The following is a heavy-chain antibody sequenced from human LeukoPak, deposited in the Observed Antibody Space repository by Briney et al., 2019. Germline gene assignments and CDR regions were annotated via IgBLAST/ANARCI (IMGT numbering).Heavy chain of an antibody. V-gene: IGHV3-23*01. D-gene: IGHD3-16*02. CDR1: GFTFSSYA. Sequence: GGSLRLSCAASGFTFSSYAMNWVRQAPGKGLEWVSSISGSDGSTYYADFVKGRFTISRDNSKNTLHLQMNSLRAEDTAVYNCAKSLGVGAYTRYKGFDQWGQGTLVTVSS. CDR2: ISGSDGST. J-gene: IGHJ4*02. CDR3: AKSLGVGAYTRYKGFDQ.